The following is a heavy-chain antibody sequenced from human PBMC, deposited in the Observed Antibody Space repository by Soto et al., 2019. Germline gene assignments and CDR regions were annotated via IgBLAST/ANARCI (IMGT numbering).Heavy chain of an antibody. J-gene: IGHJ4*02. V-gene: IGHV1-69*13. CDR3: AREGPGVPAAIDY. Sequence: SVKVSCKASGGTFSSYAISWVRQAPGQGLEWMGGIIPIFGTANYAQKFQGRVTITADESTSTAYMELSSLRSEDTAVYYCAREGPGVPAAIDYWGQGTLVTVSS. CDR2: IIPIFGTA. D-gene: IGHD2-2*02. CDR1: GGTFSSYA.